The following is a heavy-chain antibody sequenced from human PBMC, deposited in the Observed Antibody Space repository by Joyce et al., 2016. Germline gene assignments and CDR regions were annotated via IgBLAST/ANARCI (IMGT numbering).Heavy chain of an antibody. V-gene: IGHV3-33*01. D-gene: IGHD6-6*01. J-gene: IGHJ4*02. CDR1: GFTFGHYA. CDR2: TWSDGSTK. CDR3: TRCRTPTTRPPDY. Sequence: QVQLLESGGGVVQPGTSLRLSCEAYGFTFGHYAMHWVRQAAGKGLGCVAVTWSDGSTKIYADSVKGRFAVSKDNSQNKLFLQMNSLRDEDTAVYYCTRCRTPTTRPPDYWGLGTLVTVSS.